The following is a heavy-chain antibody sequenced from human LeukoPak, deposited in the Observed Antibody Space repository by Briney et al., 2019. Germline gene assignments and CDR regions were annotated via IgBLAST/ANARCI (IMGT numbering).Heavy chain of an antibody. CDR3: ARALAYYDSSGYYYFDY. Sequence: ASVKVSCKASGGTFSSYAISWVRQAPGQGLEWMGGIIPIFGTANYAQKFQGRVTITTEESTSTAYMELSSLRSEDTAVYYCARALAYYDSSGYYYFDYWGQGTLVTVSS. D-gene: IGHD3-22*01. V-gene: IGHV1-69*05. CDR2: IIPIFGTA. J-gene: IGHJ4*02. CDR1: GGTFSSYA.